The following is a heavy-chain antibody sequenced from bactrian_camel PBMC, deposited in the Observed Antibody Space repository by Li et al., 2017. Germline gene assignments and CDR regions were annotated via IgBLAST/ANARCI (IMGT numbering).Heavy chain of an antibody. CDR1: GGSFGATD. D-gene: IGHD2*01. CDR2: LTWDGTT. CDR3: AAARTPCSPVVQAVTRYTY. V-gene: IGHV3S53*01. Sequence: HVQLVESGGGSVQDGGSLRLSCTISGGSFGATDMGWYRQAPGYECDLVSSLTWDGTTYYDDSVKGRFTISHDNTKNTVYLQMNNLKPEDTAKYYCAAARTPCSPVVQAVTRYTYRGQGTQVTVS. J-gene: IGHJ4*01.